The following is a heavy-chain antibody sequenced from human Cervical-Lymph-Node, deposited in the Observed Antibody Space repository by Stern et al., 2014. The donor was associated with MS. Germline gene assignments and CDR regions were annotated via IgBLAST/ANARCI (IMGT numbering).Heavy chain of an antibody. CDR3: AGPAPLY. CDR1: GGSLSTYA. CDR2: IIPALNVA. D-gene: IGHD2-2*01. Sequence: QMQLVQSGAELKKPGSSVKVSCKASGGSLSTYAITWVRQAPGQGLEWMGRIIPALNVANYAQKFQGRLTITADQSTSTAYMDMSSLISDDTAVYYCAGPAPLYWGQGTLVTVSS. J-gene: IGHJ4*02. V-gene: IGHV1-69*09.